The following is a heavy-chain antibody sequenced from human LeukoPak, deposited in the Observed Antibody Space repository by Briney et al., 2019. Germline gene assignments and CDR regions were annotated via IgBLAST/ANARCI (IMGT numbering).Heavy chain of an antibody. J-gene: IGHJ3*02. V-gene: IGHV3-9*01. D-gene: IGHD6-13*01. Sequence: SGGSLRLSCAASGFTFDDYAMHWVRQAPGKGLEWVSGISWNSGSIGYADSVKGRFTISRDNAKNSLYLQMNSLRAEDTALYYCARDSGYSSSWYDAFDIWGQGIMVTVSS. CDR1: GFTFDDYA. CDR3: ARDSGYSSSWYDAFDI. CDR2: ISWNSGSI.